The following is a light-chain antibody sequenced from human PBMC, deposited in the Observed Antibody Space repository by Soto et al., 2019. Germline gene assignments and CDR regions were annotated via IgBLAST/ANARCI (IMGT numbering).Light chain of an antibody. V-gene: IGKV3-15*01. CDR1: QSVSSN. CDR3: RQYNNWPRT. J-gene: IGKJ1*01. Sequence: IVKTQSRATLSVSPGERATLSCRASQSVSSNLAWYQQTAGPAPRLLIYGASTRATGIPARFSGSGSGTEFTLTISSLQSEDFAVYYCRQYNNWPRTFGQGTKVDIK. CDR2: GAS.